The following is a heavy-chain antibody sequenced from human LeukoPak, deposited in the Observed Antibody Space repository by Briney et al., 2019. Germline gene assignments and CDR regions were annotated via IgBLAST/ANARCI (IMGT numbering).Heavy chain of an antibody. J-gene: IGHJ3*02. CDR3: AKGSTSEIVGATTAFDI. Sequence: GGSLSLSCAASGFTVSSNSMTWVRQAPGKGLEWVSVTSDSGFSTTYADSVKGRFSMSRDNSKNTLFLQMSSLRVDDTAVYYCAKGSTSEIVGATTAFDIWGQGTMVTVSS. CDR2: TSDSGFST. D-gene: IGHD1-26*01. V-gene: IGHV3-23*01. CDR1: GFTVSSNS.